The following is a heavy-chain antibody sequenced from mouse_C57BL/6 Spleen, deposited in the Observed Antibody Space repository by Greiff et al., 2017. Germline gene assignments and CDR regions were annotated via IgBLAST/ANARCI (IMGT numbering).Heavy chain of an antibody. CDR2: IDPATGGT. J-gene: IGHJ2*01. Sequence: QVQLQQSGAELVRPGASVTLSCKASGYTFTDYEMHWVKQTPVHGLEWIGAIDPATGGTAYNQKFKGKAILTADKSSSTAYMELRSLTSEDSAVYYCTSCDGYSLFDYWGQGTTLTVSS. CDR3: TSCDGYSLFDY. CDR1: GYTFTDYE. D-gene: IGHD2-3*01. V-gene: IGHV1-15*01.